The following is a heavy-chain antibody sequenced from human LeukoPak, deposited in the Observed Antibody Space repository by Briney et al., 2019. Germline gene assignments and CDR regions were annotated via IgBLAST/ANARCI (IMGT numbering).Heavy chain of an antibody. V-gene: IGHV4-34*01. CDR3: ARQGGSGSYYMTSFDP. J-gene: IGHJ5*02. CDR2: INHSGST. Sequence: SETLSLTCAVYGGSFSGYYWSWIRQPPGKGLEWIGEINHSGSTNYNPSLKSRVTISVDTSKNQLSLKLSSVTAADTAVYYCARQGGSGSYYMTSFDPWGQGTLVTVSS. CDR1: GGSFSGYY. D-gene: IGHD3-10*01.